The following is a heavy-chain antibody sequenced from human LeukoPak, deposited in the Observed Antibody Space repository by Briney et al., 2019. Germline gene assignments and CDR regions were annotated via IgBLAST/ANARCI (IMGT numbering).Heavy chain of an antibody. CDR2: IYYSGST. J-gene: IGHJ4*02. Sequence: SETLSLTCTVSGGSISSGGYYWSWIRQHPGKGLEWIGYIYYSGSTYYNPSLKSRVTISVDTSKNQFSLKLSSVTAADTAVYYCARGRPTGYFDYWGQGTLVTVSS. V-gene: IGHV4-31*03. CDR3: ARGRPTGYFDY. D-gene: IGHD4-17*01. CDR1: GGSISSGGYY.